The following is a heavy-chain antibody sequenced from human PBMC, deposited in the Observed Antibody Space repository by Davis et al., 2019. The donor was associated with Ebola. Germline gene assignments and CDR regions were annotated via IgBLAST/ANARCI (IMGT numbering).Heavy chain of an antibody. Sequence: ASVKVSCKASGYTFTSYGIRWVRQAPGQGLEWMGWISAYNGNTNYAQKLQGRVTMTTDTSTSTAYMELRSLRSDDTAVYYCARDGDGDFIYYYYYGMDVWGQGTTVTVSS. J-gene: IGHJ6*02. CDR2: ISAYNGNT. CDR3: ARDGDGDFIYYYYYGMDV. V-gene: IGHV1-18*01. D-gene: IGHD4-17*01. CDR1: GYTFTSYG.